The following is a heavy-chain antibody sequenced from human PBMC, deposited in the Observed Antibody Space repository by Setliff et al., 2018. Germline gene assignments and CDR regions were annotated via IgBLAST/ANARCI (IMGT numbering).Heavy chain of an antibody. J-gene: IGHJ4*02. CDR2: IKQDGSEK. V-gene: IGHV3-7*01. Sequence: ETLSLTCAVYGGSLSGYYWSWVRQAPGKGLEWVANIKQDGSEKYYVDSVKGRFTISRDNAKNSLYLQMNSLRAEDTALYYCARQATDYWGQGTLVTVSS. CDR3: ARQATDY. CDR1: GGSLSGYY.